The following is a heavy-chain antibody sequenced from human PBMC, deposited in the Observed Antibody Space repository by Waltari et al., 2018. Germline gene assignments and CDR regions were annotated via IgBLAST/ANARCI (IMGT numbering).Heavy chain of an antibody. CDR3: ARSSRVTDIASNRYYLDY. D-gene: IGHD2-21*02. Sequence: QVPLVQSRAEVQKPGSSVKVSCKASAGTFSSYATSLVRQAPGPGREWMGGIIPILGTANYAQKLQGRVTITADESTSTAYMELSSLRAEDTAVYYCARSSRVTDIASNRYYLDYWGQGTLVTVSS. V-gene: IGHV1-69*01. CDR2: IIPILGTA. J-gene: IGHJ4*02. CDR1: AGTFSSYA.